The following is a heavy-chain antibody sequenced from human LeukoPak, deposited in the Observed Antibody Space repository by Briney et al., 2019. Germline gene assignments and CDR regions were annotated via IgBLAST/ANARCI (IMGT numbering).Heavy chain of an antibody. CDR3: ARIFTAGYSSSWYQDY. V-gene: IGHV1-18*01. Sequence: ASVKVSCKASGYSFTNYGISWVRQAPGQGLEWMGWISTYNGNTNYAQKVQGRVTMTTDTSTSTAYMELRSLRSDDTAVYYCARIFTAGYSSSWYQDYWGQGTPVTVSS. D-gene: IGHD6-13*01. CDR2: ISTYNGNT. J-gene: IGHJ4*02. CDR1: GYSFTNYG.